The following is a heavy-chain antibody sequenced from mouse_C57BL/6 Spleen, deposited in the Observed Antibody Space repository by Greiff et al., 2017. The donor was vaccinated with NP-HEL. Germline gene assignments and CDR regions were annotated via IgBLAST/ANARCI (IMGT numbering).Heavy chain of an antibody. J-gene: IGHJ4*01. CDR2: ISSGGSYT. V-gene: IGHV5-6*01. D-gene: IGHD4-1*01. CDR3: ARHTGTNYAMDY. CDR1: GFTFSRYG. Sequence: EVQVVESGGDLVKPGGSLKLSCAASGFTFSRYGLSWVRQTPDKRLEWVATISSGGSYTYYPDSVKGRFTLSIDNAKNTLYLQMSSLKSEDTAMYYCARHTGTNYAMDYWGQGTSVTVSS.